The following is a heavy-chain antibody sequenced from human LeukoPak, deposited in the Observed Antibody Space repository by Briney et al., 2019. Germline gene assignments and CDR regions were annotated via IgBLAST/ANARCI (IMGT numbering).Heavy chain of an antibody. J-gene: IGHJ4*02. CDR3: VGTAMVKGFFDY. V-gene: IGHV3-7*01. CDR2: IKGDGTET. CDR1: GFIFSTHW. Sequence: GGSLRLSCAASGFIFSTHWMNWVRQAPGKGLEWVAIIKGDGTETLYADSVKGRFTISRDNTKSSLYLQINSLRAEDTAVYYCVGTAMVKGFFDYWGQGTLVTVSS. D-gene: IGHD5-18*01.